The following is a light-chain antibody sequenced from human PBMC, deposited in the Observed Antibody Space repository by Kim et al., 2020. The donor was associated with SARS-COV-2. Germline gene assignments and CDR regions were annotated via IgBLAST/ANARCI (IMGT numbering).Light chain of an antibody. V-gene: IGKV2-30*02. CDR1: QSLVHSDGNTY. CDR3: MQGTHWPYT. CDR2: KIS. J-gene: IGKJ1*01. Sequence: DVVMTQSPLSLPVTVGQTASLSCRSSQSLVHSDGNTYLNWFQQRPGQSPRRLIYKISNRDSGVPDRFSGSGSGTDFTLKISRVEAEDVGVYYCMQGTHWPYTFGQGTKVDIK.